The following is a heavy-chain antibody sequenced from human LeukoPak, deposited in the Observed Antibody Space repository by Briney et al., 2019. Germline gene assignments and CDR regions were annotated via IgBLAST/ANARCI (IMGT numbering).Heavy chain of an antibody. CDR1: GGSISSYY. J-gene: IGHJ3*02. CDR2: IYYSGST. V-gene: IGHV4-59*01. Sequence: SETLSLTCILSGGSISSYYWSWIRQPPGKGLEWMGYIYYSGSTNYTPSLKSRVTISLDTSKNQFSLKLRSVTAADTAVYYCARADSSGSDAFDIWGQGTMVTVSS. CDR3: ARADSSGSDAFDI. D-gene: IGHD3-22*01.